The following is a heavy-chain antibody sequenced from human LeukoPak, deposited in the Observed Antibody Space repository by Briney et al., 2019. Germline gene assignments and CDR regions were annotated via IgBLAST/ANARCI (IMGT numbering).Heavy chain of an antibody. CDR2: IKQDGSEK. CDR3: ASQNDYGGNCFFDY. V-gene: IGHV3-7*01. D-gene: IGHD4-23*01. Sequence: GGSLRLSCAASGFTFSSYWMSWVRQAPGKGLEWVANIKQDGSEKYYVDSVKGRFTISRDNAKSSLYLQMNSLRAEDTAVYYCASQNDYGGNCFFDYWGQGTLVTVSS. CDR1: GFTFSSYW. J-gene: IGHJ4*02.